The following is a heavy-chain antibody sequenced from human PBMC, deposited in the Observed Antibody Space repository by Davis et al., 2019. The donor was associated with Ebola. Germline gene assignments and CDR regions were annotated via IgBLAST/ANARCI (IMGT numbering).Heavy chain of an antibody. V-gene: IGHV3-33*01. CDR2: IWYDGSNK. Sequence: GESLKISCAASGFTFSSYGMHWVRQAPGKGLEWVAVIWYDGSNKYYADSVKGRFTISRDNAKNSLYLQMNSLRAEDTAVYYCARNGYYFDYWGQGTLVTVSS. D-gene: IGHD2-8*01. J-gene: IGHJ4*02. CDR3: ARNGYYFDY. CDR1: GFTFSSYG.